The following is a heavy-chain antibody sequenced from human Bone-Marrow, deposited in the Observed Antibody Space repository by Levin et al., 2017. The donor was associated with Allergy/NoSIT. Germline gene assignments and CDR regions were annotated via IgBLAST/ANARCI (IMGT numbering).Heavy chain of an antibody. CDR1: GGSISSGGSS. V-gene: IGHV4-30-2*01. CDR3: ARSFTMLRGGFDP. CDR2: IFHTGST. D-gene: IGHD3-10*01. Sequence: SETLSLTCALSGGSISSGGSSWSWIWQPPGKGLEWIGYIFHTGSTYYNSSLKSRVTISVDRSKNQFSLKLTSVTAADTAVYYCARSFTMLRGGFDPWGQGILVTVSS. J-gene: IGHJ5*02.